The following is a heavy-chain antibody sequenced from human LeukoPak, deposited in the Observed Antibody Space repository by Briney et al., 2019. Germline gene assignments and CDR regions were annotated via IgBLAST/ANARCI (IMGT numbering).Heavy chain of an antibody. CDR1: GGSFSGYY. V-gene: IGHV4-34*01. J-gene: IGHJ5*02. D-gene: IGHD3-9*01. Sequence: PSETLSLTCAVYGGSFSGYYWSWIRQPPGKGLEWIGEINHSGSTNYNPSLKSRFTMSVDTSKNQFSLKLNSVTAADTAVYYCARDLSRLHWFDPWGQGILVTVSS. CDR2: INHSGST. CDR3: ARDLSRLHWFDP.